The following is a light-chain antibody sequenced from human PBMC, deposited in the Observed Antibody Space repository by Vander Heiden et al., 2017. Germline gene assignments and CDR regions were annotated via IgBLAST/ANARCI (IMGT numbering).Light chain of an antibody. CDR2: LGS. Sequence: DIVMTQSPLSLPVTPGEPAPISCRSSQSLLHSNGYNYLDWYLQKPGQSPQLLIYLGSNRASGVPDRFSGSGSGTDFTLKISRVEADDVGVYYCMQALQTPWTFGQGTKVEIK. J-gene: IGKJ1*01. CDR1: QSLLHSNGYNY. CDR3: MQALQTPWT. V-gene: IGKV2-28*01.